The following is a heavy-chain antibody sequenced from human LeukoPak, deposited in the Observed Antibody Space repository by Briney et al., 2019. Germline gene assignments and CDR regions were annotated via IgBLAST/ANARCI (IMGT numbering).Heavy chain of an antibody. CDR3: AKIIQDRKSWVPKENYGMDV. V-gene: IGHV3-23*01. CDR1: GFTFSDYY. CDR2: ISGSGGST. D-gene: IGHD2-15*01. J-gene: IGHJ6*02. Sequence: SGGSLRLSCAVSGFTFSDYYMSWVRQAPGKGLERVSAISGSGGSTYYADSVKGRFTIFRDNSKNTLYLQMNSLRAEDTAVYYCAKIIQDRKSWVPKENYGMDVWGQGTTVTVSS.